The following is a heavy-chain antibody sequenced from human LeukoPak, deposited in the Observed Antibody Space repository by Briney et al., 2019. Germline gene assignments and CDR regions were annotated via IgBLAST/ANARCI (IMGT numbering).Heavy chain of an antibody. CDR2: ISAYNGNT. CDR3: ARDNFPRIAAAGLGLNYYYYMDV. V-gene: IGHV1-18*01. J-gene: IGHJ6*03. Sequence: GASVKVSCKASGYTFTSYGISWVRQAPGQGLEWMGWISAYNGNTNYAQKLQGRVTMTTDTSTSTAYMELRSLRSDDTAVYYCARDNFPRIAAAGLGLNYYYYMDVWGKGTTVTVSS. D-gene: IGHD6-13*01. CDR1: GYTFTSYG.